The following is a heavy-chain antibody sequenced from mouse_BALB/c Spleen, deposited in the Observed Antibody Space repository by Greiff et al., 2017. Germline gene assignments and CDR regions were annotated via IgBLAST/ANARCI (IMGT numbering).Heavy chain of an antibody. Sequence: QVQLQQSGPELVKPGASVRISCKASGYTFTSYYIHWVKQRPGQGLEWIGWIYPGNVNTKYNEKFKGKATLTADKSSSTAYMQLSSLTSEDSAVYCCARGGNYVAMDYWGQGTSVTVSS. V-gene: IGHV1S56*01. CDR3: ARGGNYVAMDY. D-gene: IGHD2-1*01. J-gene: IGHJ4*01. CDR1: GYTFTSYY. CDR2: IYPGNVNT.